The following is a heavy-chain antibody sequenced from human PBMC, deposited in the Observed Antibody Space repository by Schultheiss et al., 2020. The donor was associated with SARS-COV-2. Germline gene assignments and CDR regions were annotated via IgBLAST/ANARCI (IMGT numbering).Heavy chain of an antibody. CDR2: INPNSGGT. Sequence: ASVKVSCKASGYTFTGYYMHWVRQAPGQGLEWMGWINPNSGGTNYAQKFQGRVTMTTDASTSTAYMELRSLRSDDTAVYYCASNAGYYDFSFDYWGQGTLVTVSS. J-gene: IGHJ4*02. CDR3: ASNAGYYDFSFDY. CDR1: GYTFTGYY. V-gene: IGHV1-2*02. D-gene: IGHD3-3*01.